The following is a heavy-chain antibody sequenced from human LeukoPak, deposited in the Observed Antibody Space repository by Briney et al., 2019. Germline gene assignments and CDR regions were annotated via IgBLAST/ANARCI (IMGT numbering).Heavy chain of an antibody. D-gene: IGHD2-2*03. Sequence: ASVKVSCXASGYTFTGYYMHWVRQAHGQGLEWMGRINPNSGGTDYAQKFQGRVTMTRDTSISTVYMELSGLRSDDTAVYYCARDQIGCGSSSSCFFDYWGQGTLVTVSS. CDR3: ARDQIGCGSSSSCFFDY. V-gene: IGHV1-2*06. J-gene: IGHJ4*02. CDR1: GYTFTGYY. CDR2: INPNSGGT.